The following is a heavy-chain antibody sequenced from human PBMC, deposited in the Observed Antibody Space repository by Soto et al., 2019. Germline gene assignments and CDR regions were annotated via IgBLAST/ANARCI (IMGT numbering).Heavy chain of an antibody. CDR2: IYHSGST. D-gene: IGHD6-19*01. J-gene: IGHJ5*02. V-gene: IGHV4-4*02. CDR3: ARRHPKYSSGWTPPPYNWFDP. Sequence: QVQLQESGPGLVKPSGTLSLTCAVSGGSISSSNWWSWVRQPPGKGLEWIGEIYHSGSTNYNPSLKSRVTISVDKSKNQFSLKLSSVTAADTAVYYCARRHPKYSSGWTPPPYNWFDPWGQGTLVTVSS. CDR1: GGSISSSNW.